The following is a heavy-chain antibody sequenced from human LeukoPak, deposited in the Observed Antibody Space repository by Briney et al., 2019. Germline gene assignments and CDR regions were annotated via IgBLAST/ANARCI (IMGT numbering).Heavy chain of an antibody. Sequence: PSETLSLTCAVYGGSFNGYYWSWIRQPPGKGLEWIGEINHSGSTNYNPSLKSRVTISVDTSKNQFSLKLSSVTAADTAVYYCARVLEGSSGQHWYFDLWGRGTLVTVSS. J-gene: IGHJ2*01. CDR1: GGSFNGYY. CDR2: INHSGST. D-gene: IGHD6-19*01. CDR3: ARVLEGSSGQHWYFDL. V-gene: IGHV4-34*01.